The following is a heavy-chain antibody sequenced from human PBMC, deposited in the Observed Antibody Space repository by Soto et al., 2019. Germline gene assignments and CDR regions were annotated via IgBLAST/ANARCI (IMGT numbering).Heavy chain of an antibody. D-gene: IGHD3-22*01. J-gene: IGHJ4*02. CDR3: AREDILEYYDSSGYYYTPGSQFDY. V-gene: IGHV1-18*01. Sequence: GASVKVSCKASGYTFTSYGISWVRQAPGQGLEWMGWISAYNGNTNYAQKLQGRVTMTTDTSTSTAYMELRSLRSDDTAVYYRAREDILEYYDSSGYYYTPGSQFDYWGQGTLVTVSS. CDR1: GYTFTSYG. CDR2: ISAYNGNT.